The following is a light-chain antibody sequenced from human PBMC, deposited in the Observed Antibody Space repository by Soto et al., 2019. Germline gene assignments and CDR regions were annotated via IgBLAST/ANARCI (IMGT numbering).Light chain of an antibody. V-gene: IGKV3-15*01. Sequence: EIMMTQSPATLSVSPGERATVSCRASQGVRNNLAWYQHKPGQVPRLLIYYASTRATGIPARFSGSGSGTEFTLTISSLQSEDVAVYYCQQYNNWPPITFGQGTRLEIK. CDR3: QQYNNWPPIT. CDR2: YAS. J-gene: IGKJ5*01. CDR1: QGVRNN.